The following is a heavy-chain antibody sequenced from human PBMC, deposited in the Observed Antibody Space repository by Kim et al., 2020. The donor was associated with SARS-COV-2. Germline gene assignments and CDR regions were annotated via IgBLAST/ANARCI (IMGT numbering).Heavy chain of an antibody. J-gene: IGHJ6*02. D-gene: IGHD2-2*01. CDR3: ARGDPNDVVPAVTGSYYYGMDV. CDR1: GYTFTSYG. Sequence: ASVKVSCKASGYTFTSYGISWVRQAPGQGLEWMGWISAYNGNTNYAQKLQGRVTMTTDTSTSTAYMELRSLRSDDTAVYYCARGDPNDVVPAVTGSYYYGMDVWGQGTTVTVSS. CDR2: ISAYNGNT. V-gene: IGHV1-18*01.